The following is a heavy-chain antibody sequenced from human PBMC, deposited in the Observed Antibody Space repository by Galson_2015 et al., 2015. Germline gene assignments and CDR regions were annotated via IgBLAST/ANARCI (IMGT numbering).Heavy chain of an antibody. Sequence: SLRLSCAASGFTFSSYAMPWVRQAPGKGLEWVSAISGSGGSTYYADSVKGRFTISRDNSKNTLYLQMNSLRAEDTAVYYCAKRDGWYVAYDYYGMDVWGQGTTVTVSS. CDR1: GFTFSSYA. V-gene: IGHV3-23*01. CDR2: ISGSGGST. J-gene: IGHJ6*02. CDR3: AKRDGWYVAYDYYGMDV. D-gene: IGHD6-19*01.